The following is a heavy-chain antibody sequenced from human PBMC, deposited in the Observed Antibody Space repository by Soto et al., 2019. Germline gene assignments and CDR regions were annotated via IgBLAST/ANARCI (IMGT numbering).Heavy chain of an antibody. CDR3: ARAPYYYDSSRYYYV. CDR1: GFTFSSYS. D-gene: IGHD3-22*01. Sequence: EVQLVESGGGLVKPGGSLRLSYAASGFTFSSYSMNWVRQAPGKGLEWVSSISSSSSYIYYADSLKGRFTISRDNTKNSLYLQMNSLRAEDTAVYYCARAPYYYDSSRYYYVWGQGTLVTVSS. CDR2: ISSSSSYI. J-gene: IGHJ4*02. V-gene: IGHV3-21*01.